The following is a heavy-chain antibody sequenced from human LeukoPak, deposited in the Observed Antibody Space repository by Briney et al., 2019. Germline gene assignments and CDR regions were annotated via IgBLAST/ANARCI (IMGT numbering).Heavy chain of an antibody. V-gene: IGHV4-59*08. J-gene: IGHJ4*02. CDR1: GGSISSYY. D-gene: IGHD6-13*01. Sequence: SETLSLTCTVSGGSISSYYWSWIRQPPGKGLEWIGYIYYSGSTNYNPSLKSRVTISVDTSKNQFSLKLSSVTAADTAVYYCATYSSSWYGEFDYWGQGTLVTVSS. CDR3: ATYSSSWYGEFDY. CDR2: IYYSGST.